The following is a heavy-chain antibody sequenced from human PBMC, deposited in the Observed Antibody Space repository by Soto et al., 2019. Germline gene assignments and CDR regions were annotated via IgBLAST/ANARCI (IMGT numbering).Heavy chain of an antibody. V-gene: IGHV4-30-4*02. J-gene: IGHJ5*02. CDR1: GGSINSVDYY. CDR3: ATRITVFGLLIPPFDP. D-gene: IGHD3-3*01. CDR2: IYYTGTT. Sequence: SETLSLTCTVSGGSINSVDYYWSWIRQSPGKGLEWIGYIYYTGTTFYNPSLKSRVTMSVDTSKNQFSLRLSSVTAADTAIYYCATRITVFGLLIPPFDPWGQGTQVTVSS.